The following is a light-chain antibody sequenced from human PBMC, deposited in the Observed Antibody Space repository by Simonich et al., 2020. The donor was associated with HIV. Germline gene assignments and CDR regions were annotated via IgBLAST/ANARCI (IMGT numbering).Light chain of an antibody. Sequence: DIQMTQSPSTLSASVGDRVTITCRASQRISSWLAWYQQKQGKAPKLLIYKASSLESVVPSRFSGSGSGTEFTLTISSLQPDDFATYYCQQYNSYSWTFGQGTKVEIK. CDR3: QQYNSYSWT. V-gene: IGKV1-5*03. CDR1: QRISSW. J-gene: IGKJ1*01. CDR2: KAS.